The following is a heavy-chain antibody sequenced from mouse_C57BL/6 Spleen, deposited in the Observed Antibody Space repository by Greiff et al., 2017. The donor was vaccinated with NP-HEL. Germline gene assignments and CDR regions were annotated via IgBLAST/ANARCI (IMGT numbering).Heavy chain of an antibody. D-gene: IGHD3-1*01. J-gene: IGHJ4*01. CDR3: ARSGGIHYAMDY. CDR1: GYTFTSYG. V-gene: IGHV1-81*01. CDR2: IYPRSGNT. Sequence: VQLQQSGAELARPGASVKLSCKASGYTFTSYGISWVKQRTGQGLEWIGEIYPRSGNTYYNEKFKGKATLTADKSSSTAYMELRSLTSEDSAVYFCARSGGIHYAMDYWGQGTSVTVSS.